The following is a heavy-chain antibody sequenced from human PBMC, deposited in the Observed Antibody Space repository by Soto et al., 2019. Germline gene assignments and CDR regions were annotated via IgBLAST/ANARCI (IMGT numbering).Heavy chain of an antibody. J-gene: IGHJ5*02. Sequence: ASVKCYVNASAYTFTNDVISWVRQAPGQVLDCIGWISAYNGNINYAQNFRGRVTMTTDTSTSTAYMELRSLRSDDAALYYCARAIPSHNWYEPWGDGTLVNDSS. CDR1: AYTFTNDV. D-gene: IGHD2-21*01. CDR3: ARAIPSHNWYEP. V-gene: IGHV1-18*01. CDR2: ISAYNGNI.